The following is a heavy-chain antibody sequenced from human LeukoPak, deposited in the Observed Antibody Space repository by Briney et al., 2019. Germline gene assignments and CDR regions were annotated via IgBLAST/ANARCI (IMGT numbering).Heavy chain of an antibody. Sequence: SETLPLTCTVSGGSISSYYWSWIRQPPGKGLEWIGEINHSGSTNYNPSLKSRVTISVDTSKNQFSLKLSSVTAADTAVYYCAGGIHRLLYVRNYYGMDVWGQGTTVTVSS. CDR3: AGGIHRLLYVRNYYGMDV. V-gene: IGHV4-34*01. CDR1: GGSISSYY. CDR2: INHSGST. J-gene: IGHJ6*02. D-gene: IGHD2/OR15-2a*01.